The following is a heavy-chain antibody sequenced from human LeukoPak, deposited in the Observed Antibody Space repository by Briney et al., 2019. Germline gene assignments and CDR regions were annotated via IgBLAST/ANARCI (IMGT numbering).Heavy chain of an antibody. CDR3: ARDKTGWDAFDI. V-gene: IGHV3-23*01. CDR2: ISGSGGST. Sequence: GGSLRLSCAASGFTFSSYAMNWVRQAPGKGLEWVSAISGSGGSTYYADSVKGRFTISRDNSKNTLYLQMNSLRAEDTAVYYCARDKTGWDAFDIWGQGTMVTVSS. J-gene: IGHJ3*02. CDR1: GFTFSSYA. D-gene: IGHD2-15*01.